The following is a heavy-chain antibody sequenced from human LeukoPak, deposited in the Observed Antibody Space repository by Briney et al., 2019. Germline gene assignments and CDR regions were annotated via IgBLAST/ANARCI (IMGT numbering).Heavy chain of an antibody. CDR1: GGTFSNYA. D-gene: IGHD6-13*01. Sequence: ASVKVSCKASGGTFSNYAISWVRQAPGQGLEWMGGIIPIFGTANYAQKFQGRVTITADESTSTAYMELSSLRSEDTAVYYCARDLGKPAGDYWGQGTLVTVSS. CDR3: ARDLGKPAGDY. CDR2: IIPIFGTA. J-gene: IGHJ4*02. V-gene: IGHV1-69*13.